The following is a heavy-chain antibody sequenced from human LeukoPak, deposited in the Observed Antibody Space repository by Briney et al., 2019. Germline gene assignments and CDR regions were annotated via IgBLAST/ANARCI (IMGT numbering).Heavy chain of an antibody. D-gene: IGHD3-3*01. J-gene: IGHJ6*02. V-gene: IGHV1-69*13. CDR3: ATSYLVIMGYYGMDV. CDR2: ITPMFGTA. Sequence: GASVKVSCKASGGTFSSYAINWVRQAPGQGLEWMGGITPMFGTAKYAQKFQGRVTITADESTSTAYMELSSLRSEDTAVYYCATSYLVIMGYYGMDVWGQGTTVTVSS. CDR1: GGTFSSYA.